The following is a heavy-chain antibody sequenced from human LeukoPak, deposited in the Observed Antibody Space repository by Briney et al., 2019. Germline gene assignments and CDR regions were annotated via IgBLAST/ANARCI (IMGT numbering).Heavy chain of an antibody. CDR1: GGSISSYY. D-gene: IGHD7-27*01. J-gene: IGHJ4*02. CDR2: IYYSGST. V-gene: IGHV4-59*08. CDR3: ARSQLGIATDY. Sequence: SETLSLTCTVSGGSISSYYWSWIRKPPGKGLEWIGYIYYSGSTNYNPSLKSRVTISVDTSKNQFSLKLSSVTAADTAVYYCARSQLGIATDYWGQGTLVTVSS.